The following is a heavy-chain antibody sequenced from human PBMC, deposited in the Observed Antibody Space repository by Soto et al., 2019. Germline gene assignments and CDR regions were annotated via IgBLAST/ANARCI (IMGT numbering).Heavy chain of an antibody. Sequence: QLQLQESGPGLVKPSETLSLTCTVSGGSISSSSYYWGWIRQPPGKGLEWIGSIYYSGSTYYNPSLKSRVTLSVKRAKDQFSLKPSFVNGADPGFLYRAGPGAKVVNPPNDAFDIWGQGTMVTVSS. J-gene: IGHJ3*02. CDR3: AGPGAKVVNPPNDAFDI. V-gene: IGHV4-39*01. CDR2: IYYSGST. CDR1: GGSISSSSYY. D-gene: IGHD2-15*01.